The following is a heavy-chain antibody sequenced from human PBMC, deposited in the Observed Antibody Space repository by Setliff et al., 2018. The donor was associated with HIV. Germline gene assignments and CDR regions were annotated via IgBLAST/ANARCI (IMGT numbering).Heavy chain of an antibody. V-gene: IGHV4-59*12. J-gene: IGHJ4*02. CDR3: AKDRSGSYRTFDY. Sequence: SETLSLTCTVSGGSISSYYWSWIRQPPGKGLEWIGYIYYSGSSNHNPSLKSRVTISVDTSKNQFSLKLTSVTAADTAVYYCAKDRSGSYRTFDYWGPGILVTVSS. D-gene: IGHD1-26*01. CDR1: GGSISSYY. CDR2: IYYSGSS.